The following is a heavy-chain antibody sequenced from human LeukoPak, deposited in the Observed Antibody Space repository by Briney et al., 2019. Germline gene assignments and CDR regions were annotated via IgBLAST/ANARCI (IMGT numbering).Heavy chain of an antibody. D-gene: IGHD3-22*01. J-gene: IGHJ4*02. CDR1: GFTFSSYG. V-gene: IGHV3-30*18. CDR2: ISYDGSNK. Sequence: GGSLRLSCAASGFTFSSYGMRWVRQAPGKGLEWVAVISYDGSNKYYADSVKGRFTISRDNSKNTLYLQMNSLRAEDTAVYYCAKVQYYYDSSGYYFDYWGQGTLVTVSS. CDR3: AKVQYYYDSSGYYFDY.